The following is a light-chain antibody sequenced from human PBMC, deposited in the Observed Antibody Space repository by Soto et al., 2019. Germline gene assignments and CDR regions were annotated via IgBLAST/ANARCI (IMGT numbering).Light chain of an antibody. CDR1: RSNIGSNY. J-gene: IGLJ2*01. Sequence: QSVLTQPPSASVTPGQRVTISCSGSRSNIGSNYVYWYQQLPGTAPKLLIYRNNQRPSGVPDRFSGSKSGTSASLAISGLRSEDEADYYCAAWDDSLRDVVFGGGTKLTVL. V-gene: IGLV1-47*01. CDR3: AAWDDSLRDVV. CDR2: RNN.